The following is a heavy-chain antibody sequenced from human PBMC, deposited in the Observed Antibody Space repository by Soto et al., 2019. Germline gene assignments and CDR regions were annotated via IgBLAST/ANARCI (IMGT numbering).Heavy chain of an antibody. D-gene: IGHD6-6*01. Sequence: QVQLQESGPGLVKPSQTLSLTCTVSGGSISSGDYYWSWIRQPPGKGLEWIGYIYYSGSTYYNPSLKSRVTISVDTSKNQFSLKLSSVTAADTAVYYCARGYSSSSGYYYYGMDGWGQGTTVTVSS. CDR2: IYYSGST. CDR3: ARGYSSSSGYYYYGMDG. J-gene: IGHJ6*02. CDR1: GGSISSGDYY. V-gene: IGHV4-30-4*01.